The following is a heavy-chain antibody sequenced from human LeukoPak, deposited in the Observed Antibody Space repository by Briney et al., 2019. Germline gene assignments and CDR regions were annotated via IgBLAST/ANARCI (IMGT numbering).Heavy chain of an antibody. J-gene: IGHJ6*02. D-gene: IGHD5-12*01. CDR2: ISSSSSYI. CDR3: ARDRGSGLYYYYGMDV. CDR1: GFTFSSYS. Sequence: GGSLRLSCAASGFTFSSYSMNWVRQAPGKGLEWVSSISSSSSYIYYADSVKGRFTISRDNSKNTLYLQMNSLRAEDTAVYYCARDRGSGLYYYYGMDVWGQGTTVTVSS. V-gene: IGHV3-21*01.